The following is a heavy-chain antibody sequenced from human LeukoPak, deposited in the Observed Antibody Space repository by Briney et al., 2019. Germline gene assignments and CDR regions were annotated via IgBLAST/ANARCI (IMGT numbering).Heavy chain of an antibody. CDR2: IYYSGST. CDR3: ARTPRGYYELYYFDY. CDR1: GGSISSYY. Sequence: SETLSLTCTVSGGSISSYYWSWIRQPPGKGLEWIGYIYYSGSTNYNPSLKSRVTISVDTSKNQFSLKLSSVTAADTAVYYCARTPRGYYELYYFDYWGQGTLVTVSS. J-gene: IGHJ4*02. D-gene: IGHD3-3*01. V-gene: IGHV4-59*08.